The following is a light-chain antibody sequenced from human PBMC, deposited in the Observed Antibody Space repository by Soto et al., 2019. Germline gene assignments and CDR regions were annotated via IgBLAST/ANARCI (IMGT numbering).Light chain of an antibody. Sequence: TVLTQSPATLSVSPGERATLSCRASQSVFSSLAWYQHKPGQAPRLLIYGAATRATGIPARFSGSGSGTELTLTISSLQSDDIAVYYCQQYHNWPAFGQGTKVEIK. CDR2: GAA. CDR1: QSVFSS. V-gene: IGKV3-15*01. CDR3: QQYHNWPA. J-gene: IGKJ1*01.